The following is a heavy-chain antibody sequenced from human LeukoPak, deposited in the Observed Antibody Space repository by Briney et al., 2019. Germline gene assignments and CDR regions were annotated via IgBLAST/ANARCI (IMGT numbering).Heavy chain of an antibody. D-gene: IGHD6-19*01. CDR1: GGSFSGYY. CDR2: INHSGST. J-gene: IGHJ4*02. Sequence: SETLSLTCAVYGGSFSGYYWSWIRQPPGKGLEWIGEINHSGSTNYNPSLKSRVTISVDTSKNQFSLKLSSVTAADTAVYYCARLKGGSGGFDYWGQGTLVTVSS. V-gene: IGHV4-34*01. CDR3: ARLKGGSGGFDY.